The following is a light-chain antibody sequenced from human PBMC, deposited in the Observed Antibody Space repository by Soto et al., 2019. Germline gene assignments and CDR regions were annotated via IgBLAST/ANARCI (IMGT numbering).Light chain of an antibody. Sequence: DIQMTQSPSSLSASVGDRVTITCRASQGISNYLAWYQQKPGKVPKLLIYAASTLQSGVPSRCSGSGSGTDFTLTSISLQPEDVATYYCQKYNSARRTFGQGTKVEIK. J-gene: IGKJ1*01. CDR2: AAS. CDR3: QKYNSARRT. V-gene: IGKV1-27*01. CDR1: QGISNY.